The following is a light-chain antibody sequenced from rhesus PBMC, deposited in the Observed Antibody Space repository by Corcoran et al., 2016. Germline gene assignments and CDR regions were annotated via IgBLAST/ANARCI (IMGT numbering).Light chain of an antibody. CDR1: ENVNNY. J-gene: IGKJ3*01. CDR2: KAS. V-gene: IGKV1-74*01. Sequence: DIQMTQSPSSLSASVGDRVTITRRASENVNNYLNWYQQKPGKAPKLLIYKASTLQSGVPSRFSGSGSGTDYTFTISSLQPEDVATYYCQHGYGTPFTFGPGTKLDIK. CDR3: QHGYGTPFT.